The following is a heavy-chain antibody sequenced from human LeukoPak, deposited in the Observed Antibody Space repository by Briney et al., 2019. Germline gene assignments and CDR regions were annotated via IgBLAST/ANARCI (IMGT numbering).Heavy chain of an antibody. V-gene: IGHV4-34*01. J-gene: IGHJ4*02. Sequence: PSETLSLTCAVYGGSFSGYYWSWIRQPPGKGLEWIGEINHSGSTNYNPSLKSRVTISVDTSKNQFSLKLSSVTAADTAVYYCARRRGAWPFDYWGQGTLVTVSS. CDR1: GGSFSGYY. CDR3: ARRRGAWPFDY. D-gene: IGHD3-10*01. CDR2: INHSGST.